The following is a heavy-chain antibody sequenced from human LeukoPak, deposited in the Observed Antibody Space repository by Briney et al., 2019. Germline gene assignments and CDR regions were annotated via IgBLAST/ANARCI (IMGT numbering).Heavy chain of an antibody. CDR2: IWYDGSNK. V-gene: IGHV3-33*01. CDR3: ARDRSVYFDWSEGREYYFDY. D-gene: IGHD3-9*01. J-gene: IGHJ4*02. Sequence: GGSLRLSCAASGFTFSSYGMHWVRQAPGKGLEWVAVIWYDGSNKYYADSVKGRFTISRDNSKNTLYLQMNSLRAEDTAVYYCARDRSVYFDWSEGREYYFDYWGQGTLVTVSS. CDR1: GFTFSSYG.